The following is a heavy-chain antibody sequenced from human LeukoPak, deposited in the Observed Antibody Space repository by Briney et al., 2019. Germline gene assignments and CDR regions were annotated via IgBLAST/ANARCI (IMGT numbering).Heavy chain of an antibody. CDR3: ARDQRNGGNSDY. CDR2: ISGSGGST. D-gene: IGHD4-23*01. V-gene: IGHV3-23*01. J-gene: IGHJ4*02. CDR1: GFTFSIYA. Sequence: GGSLRLSCAASGFTFSIYAMSWVRQAPGKGLEWASVISGSGGSTYYADSVKGRFTISRDNSKNTLYLQMNSLRAEDTAVYFCARDQRNGGNSDYWGQGTLVTVSS.